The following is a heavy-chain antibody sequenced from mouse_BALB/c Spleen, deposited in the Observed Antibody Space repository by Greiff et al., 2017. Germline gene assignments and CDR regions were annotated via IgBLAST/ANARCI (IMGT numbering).Heavy chain of an antibody. CDR3: ARVSYYFDY. CDR1: GFTFSSYA. Sequence: EVMLVESGGGLVKPGGSLKLSCAASGFTFSSYAMSWVRQTPEKRLEWVASISSGGSTYYPDSVKGRFTISRDNARNILYLQMSSLRSEDTAMYYCARVSYYFDYWGQGTLVTVSA. V-gene: IGHV5-6-5*01. J-gene: IGHJ3*01. D-gene: IGHD2-4*01. CDR2: ISSGGST.